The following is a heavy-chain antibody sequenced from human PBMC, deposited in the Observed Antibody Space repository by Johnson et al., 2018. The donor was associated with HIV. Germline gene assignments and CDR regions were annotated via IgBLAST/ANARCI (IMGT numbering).Heavy chain of an antibody. J-gene: IGHJ3*02. V-gene: IGHV3-30*03. CDR3: TTEGDAFDI. CDR1: GFTFSSYG. D-gene: IGHD1-14*01. CDR2: ISYDGTNK. Sequence: QVQPVESGGGVVQPGRSLRLSCAASGFTFSSYGMHWVRQAPGKGLEWVAVISYDGTNKYYADSVKGRFTISRDDSKNTVYLQMNSLKSEDTAVYYCTTEGDAFDIWGQGTMVTVSS.